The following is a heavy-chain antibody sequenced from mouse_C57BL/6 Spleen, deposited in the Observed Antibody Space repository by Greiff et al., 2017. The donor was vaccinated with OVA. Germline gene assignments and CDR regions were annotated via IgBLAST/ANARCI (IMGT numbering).Heavy chain of an antibody. J-gene: IGHJ1*03. CDR2: ISSGGSYT. V-gene: IGHV5-6*01. CDR1: GFTFSSYG. D-gene: IGHD1-1*01. CDR3: ARPGATVVADWYFDV. Sequence: EVKLMESGGDLVKPGGSLKLSCAASGFTFSSYGMSWVRQTPDKRLEWVATISSGGSYTYYPDSVKGRFTISRDNAKNTLYLQMSSLKSEDTAMYYCARPGATVVADWYFDVWGTGTTVTVSS.